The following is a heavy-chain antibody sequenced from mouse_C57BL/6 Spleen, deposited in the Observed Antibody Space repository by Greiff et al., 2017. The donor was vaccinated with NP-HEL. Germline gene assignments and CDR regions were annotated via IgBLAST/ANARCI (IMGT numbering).Heavy chain of an antibody. J-gene: IGHJ3*01. D-gene: IGHD1-1*01. CDR3: ARAGSWVLRSWFAY. CDR1: GYSITSGYY. Sequence: VQLKESGPGLVKPSQSLSLTCSVTGYSITSGYYWNWIRQFPGNKLEWMGYISYDGSNNYNPSLKNRISITRDTSKNKFFLKLKSVTTEDTATYYCARAGSWVLRSWFAYWGQGTLVTVSA. CDR2: ISYDGSN. V-gene: IGHV3-6*01.